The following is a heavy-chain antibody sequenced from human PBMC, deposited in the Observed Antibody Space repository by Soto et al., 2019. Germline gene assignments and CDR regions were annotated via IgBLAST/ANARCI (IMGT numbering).Heavy chain of an antibody. D-gene: IGHD2-2*01. CDR1: GASITTDGSY. J-gene: IGHJ3*01. Sequence: QLRLQESGPGLVKASETLSLTCTVSGASITTDGSYWGWLRQTPGEGLEWIATIYHSGSTFYNPSLNSRVTMSVDTSKNQFSLRLRSVTAADTSLYYCARHLYAENDSFGVWGQGTMVTVSP. CDR3: ARHLYAENDSFGV. V-gene: IGHV4-39*01. CDR2: IYHSGST.